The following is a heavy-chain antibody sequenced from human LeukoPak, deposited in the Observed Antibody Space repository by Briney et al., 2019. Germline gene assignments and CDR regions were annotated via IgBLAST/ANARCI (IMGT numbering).Heavy chain of an antibody. CDR3: ARQPGSSWSVYYYMDV. Sequence: GGSLRLSCAASGFTFSSYSMNWVRQAPGKGLEWVSSISSSSSYIYYADSVKGRFTISRDNAKNSLYLQMNSLRAEDTAVYYCARQPGSSWSVYYYMDVWGKGTTVTVSS. D-gene: IGHD6-13*01. CDR1: GFTFSSYS. V-gene: IGHV3-21*01. J-gene: IGHJ6*03. CDR2: ISSSSSYI.